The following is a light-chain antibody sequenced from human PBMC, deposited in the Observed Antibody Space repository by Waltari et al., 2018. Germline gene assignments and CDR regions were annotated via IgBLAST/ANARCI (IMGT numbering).Light chain of an antibody. CDR1: QGVRRNW. CDR2: GAS. V-gene: IGKV3-20*01. J-gene: IGKJ4*01. CDR3: HQYDTAPHT. Sequence: EIVLTQSPGTLSLSLGAGATLSCRASQGVRRNWLAWYHQRPGQAPRLLIYGASTRATGITDKFIGSGSGTDFILTIRRLEPEDFGVYYCHQYDTAPHTFGGGTKV.